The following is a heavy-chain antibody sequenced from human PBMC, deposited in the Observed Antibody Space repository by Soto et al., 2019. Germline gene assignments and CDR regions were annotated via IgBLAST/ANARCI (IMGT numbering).Heavy chain of an antibody. Sequence: ASVKVSCKASGYTFTGYYMHWVRQAPGQGLEWMGWINPNSGGTNYVQKFQGRVTMTRDTSISTAYMELSRLRSDDTAVYYCARGKSGYHNWFDPWGQGTLVTVSS. CDR2: INPNSGGT. J-gene: IGHJ5*02. CDR3: ARGKSGYHNWFDP. V-gene: IGHV1-2*02. CDR1: GYTFTGYY. D-gene: IGHD3-3*01.